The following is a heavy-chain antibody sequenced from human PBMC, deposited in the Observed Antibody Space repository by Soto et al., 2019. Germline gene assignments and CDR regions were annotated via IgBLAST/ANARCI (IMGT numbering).Heavy chain of an antibody. V-gene: IGHV3-30*18. CDR2: ISYDGSNK. J-gene: IGHJ4*02. CDR1: GFTFSSYG. Sequence: PGGSLRLSCAAPGFTFSSYGMHWVRQAPGKGLEWVAVISYDGSNKYYADSVKGRFTISRDNSKNTLYLQMNSLRAEDTAVYYCAKDHASGYLDYWGQGTLVTVSS. CDR3: AKDHASGYLDY. D-gene: IGHD1-26*01.